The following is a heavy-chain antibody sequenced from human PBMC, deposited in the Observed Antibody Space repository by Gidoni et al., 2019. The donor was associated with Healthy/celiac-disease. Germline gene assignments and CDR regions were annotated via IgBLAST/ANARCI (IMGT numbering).Heavy chain of an antibody. D-gene: IGHD2-2*02. Sequence: QVQLQESGPGLVKPSETLSLTCTVSGGSISSYYWSWIRQPPGKGLEWIGYIYYSGSTNYNPSLKSRVTISVDTSKNQFSLKLSSVTAADTAVYYCARGDIVVVPAAIRYYYGMDVWGQGTTVTVSS. V-gene: IGHV4-59*01. CDR1: GGSISSYY. CDR3: ARGDIVVVPAAIRYYYGMDV. J-gene: IGHJ6*02. CDR2: IYYSGST.